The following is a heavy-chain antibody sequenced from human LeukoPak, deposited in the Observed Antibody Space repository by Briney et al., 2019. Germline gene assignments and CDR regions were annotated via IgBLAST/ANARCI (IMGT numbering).Heavy chain of an antibody. D-gene: IGHD6-6*01. V-gene: IGHV3-23*01. Sequence: GVSLRLSCAASGFAFITYAMSWVRQAPGMGLEWVSAISGSGGGTYYADSVKGRFTISRDNAKNTLYLLMNNLRAEDTAVYYCAKEDSSSSRYYFEYWGQGTLVTVSS. CDR2: ISGSGGGT. J-gene: IGHJ4*02. CDR3: AKEDSSSSRYYFEY. CDR1: GFAFITYA.